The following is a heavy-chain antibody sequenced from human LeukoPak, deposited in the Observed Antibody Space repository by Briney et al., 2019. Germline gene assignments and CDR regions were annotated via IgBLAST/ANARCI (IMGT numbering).Heavy chain of an antibody. Sequence: SETLSLTCTVSGGSISSSSYYWGWIRQPPGKGLEWIGSIYYSGSTYYNPSLKSRVTISVDTSKNQFSLKLSSVTAADTAVYYCARRENWEYYFDYWGQGTLVTVSS. D-gene: IGHD7-27*01. J-gene: IGHJ4*02. V-gene: IGHV4-39*01. CDR2: IYYSGST. CDR3: ARRENWEYYFDY. CDR1: GGSISSSSYY.